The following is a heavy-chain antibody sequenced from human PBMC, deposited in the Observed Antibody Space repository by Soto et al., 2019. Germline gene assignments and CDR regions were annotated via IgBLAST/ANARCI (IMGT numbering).Heavy chain of an antibody. V-gene: IGHV3-23*01. D-gene: IGHD2-21*02. Sequence: PGGSLRLSCAASGFTFSRHGMSWVRQAPGKGLEWVSALTSSGGTTYYADSVKGRFTISRDNSKNTLYLQMNSLIVEDTAVYYYAYVLGGWVTHFLFDFWGQGALVTGSS. CDR2: LTSSGGTT. CDR1: GFTFSRHG. J-gene: IGHJ4*02. CDR3: AYVLGGWVTHFLFDF.